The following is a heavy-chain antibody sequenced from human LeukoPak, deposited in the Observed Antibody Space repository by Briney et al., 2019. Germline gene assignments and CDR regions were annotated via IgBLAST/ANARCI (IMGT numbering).Heavy chain of an antibody. V-gene: IGHV4-4*09. CDR3: ARHPYSSSWRYNWFDP. CDR2: IYTSGST. D-gene: IGHD6-13*01. CDR1: GSISGYY. Sequence: SETLSLTCTVSGSISGYYWSSIRQPPGKGLEWIGYIYTSGSTNYNPSLKSRVTISVDTSKNQFSLKLSSVTAADTAVYYCARHPYSSSWRYNWFDPWGQGTLVTVSS. J-gene: IGHJ5*02.